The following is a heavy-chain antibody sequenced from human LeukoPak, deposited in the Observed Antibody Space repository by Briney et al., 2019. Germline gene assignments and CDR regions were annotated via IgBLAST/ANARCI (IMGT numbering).Heavy chain of an antibody. CDR2: INQHGSEK. D-gene: IGHD4-23*01. CDR1: GFTFSSHW. J-gene: IGHJ4*02. CDR3: ERAGHGGALDY. V-gene: IGHV3-7*03. Sequence: HPGGALRLSFAAPGFTFSSHWMSWVRQAPGKGLERVANINQHGSEKYYVDSMKGRFAISRDNATNSLYLQLNSLRAEDTAVYYCERAGHGGALDYWGQGTLVTVSS.